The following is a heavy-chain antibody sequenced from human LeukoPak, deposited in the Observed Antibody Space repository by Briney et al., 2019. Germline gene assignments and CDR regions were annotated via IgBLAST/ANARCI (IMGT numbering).Heavy chain of an antibody. CDR1: GGSISNYY. V-gene: IGHV4-59*01. Sequence: PSETLSLTCTVSGGSISNYYWSWIRQPPGKGLEWIGHIYYGGSTSNNPSLKSRVTISVDTSKNQFSLKLSSVTAADTAVYYCARGWGYFDYWGQGTLVTVSS. J-gene: IGHJ4*02. D-gene: IGHD1-26*01. CDR3: ARGWGYFDY. CDR2: IYYGGST.